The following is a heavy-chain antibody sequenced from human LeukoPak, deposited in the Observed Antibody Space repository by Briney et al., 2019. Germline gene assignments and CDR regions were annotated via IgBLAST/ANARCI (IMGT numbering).Heavy chain of an antibody. D-gene: IGHD3-10*01. Sequence: GGSLRLSCAASGFTFSSYAMNWVRQAPGKGLEWVSAISGSGGSTNYADSVKGRFTISRDNSKNTLYLQMNSLRAEDTAVYYCARDLGGSGSYWGQGTLVTVSS. CDR1: GFTFSSYA. J-gene: IGHJ4*02. CDR3: ARDLGGSGSY. CDR2: ISGSGGST. V-gene: IGHV3-23*01.